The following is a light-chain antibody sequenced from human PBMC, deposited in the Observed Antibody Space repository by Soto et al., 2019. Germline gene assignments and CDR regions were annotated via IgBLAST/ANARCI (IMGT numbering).Light chain of an antibody. CDR3: HQLNGYPPST. CDR1: QGISSY. Sequence: DIQLTQSPSFLSASVGDRVTITCRASQGISSYLAWYQQKPGKAPNLLIYAASTLQGGVPSRFSGSGSGTEFTLTINSLQPEDFATYYCHQLNGYPPSTSGQGTKLEI. J-gene: IGKJ2*01. CDR2: AAS. V-gene: IGKV1-9*01.